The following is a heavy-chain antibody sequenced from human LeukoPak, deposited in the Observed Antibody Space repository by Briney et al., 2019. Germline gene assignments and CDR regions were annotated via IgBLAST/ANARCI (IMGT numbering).Heavy chain of an antibody. CDR2: TYWHDDK. D-gene: IGHD4-17*01. CDR3: AHRDENYGVPWGFAP. Sequence: SAHTLAHPTPTHTPTCTFSGFSLSTSAVGLGWIRHPPDQPLEWPALTYWHDDKRYSPSLKSRLTIPTDTSKNQVVLTMPNLDPVDTATYYCAHRDENYGVPWGFAPWGQGTLVTVSS. J-gene: IGHJ5*02. CDR1: GFSLSTSAVG. V-gene: IGHV2-5*01.